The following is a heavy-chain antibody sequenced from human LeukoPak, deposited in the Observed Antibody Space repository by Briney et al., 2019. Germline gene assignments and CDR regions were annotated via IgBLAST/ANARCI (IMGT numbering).Heavy chain of an antibody. Sequence: PGGSLRLSCAASGFIFSDYYMSWIRQAPGKGLEWVSYISSSSSYTNYADSVKGRFTISRDNAKNSLYLQMNSLRAEDTAVYYCARAIGRYYYDSSGYQFPPYFDYWGQGTLVTVSS. CDR2: ISSSSSYT. D-gene: IGHD3-22*01. CDR1: GFIFSDYY. J-gene: IGHJ4*02. CDR3: ARAIGRYYYDSSGYQFPPYFDY. V-gene: IGHV3-11*06.